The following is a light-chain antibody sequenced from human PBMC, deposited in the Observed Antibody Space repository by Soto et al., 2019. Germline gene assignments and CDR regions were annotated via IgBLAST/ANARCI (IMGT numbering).Light chain of an antibody. V-gene: IGKV3-20*01. CDR2: GAS. J-gene: IGKJ5*01. CDR3: QHYDSLPIT. CDR1: KSVSSSY. Sequence: EIGLTQSPGTLSLSPGERATLSCRASKSVSSSYLAWYQQKPGQPPRLLIYGASSRATGIPDRFSGSGSGTDFTLTISRLEPEDFAVFYCQHYDSLPITFGQGTRLETK.